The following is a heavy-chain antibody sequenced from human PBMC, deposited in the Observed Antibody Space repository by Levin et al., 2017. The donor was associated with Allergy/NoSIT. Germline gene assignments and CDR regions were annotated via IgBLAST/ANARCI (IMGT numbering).Heavy chain of an antibody. V-gene: IGHV3-53*01. CDR3: ARMLLWFGEPGMDV. Sequence: GGSLRLSCAASGFTVSSNYMSWVRQAPGKGLEWVSVIYSGGSTYYADSVKGRFTISRDNSKNTLYLQMNSLRAEDTAVYYCARMLLWFGEPGMDVWGQGTTVTVSS. CDR2: IYSGGST. D-gene: IGHD3-10*01. J-gene: IGHJ6*02. CDR1: GFTVSSNY.